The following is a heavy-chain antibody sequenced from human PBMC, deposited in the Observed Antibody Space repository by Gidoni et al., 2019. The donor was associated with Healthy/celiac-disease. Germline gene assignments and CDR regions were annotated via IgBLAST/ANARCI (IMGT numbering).Heavy chain of an antibody. Sequence: QVQLQQWGAGLLKPSETLSLTCAVYGGSFSGYYWSWLRQPPGKGLEWIGEIHHSGSTNYTPSLKSRVTISVDTSKNQCSLKLSSVTAADTAVYYCARGLRSGDHLITIFGVVETYFDYWGQGTLVTVSS. CDR1: GGSFSGYY. D-gene: IGHD3-3*01. CDR3: ARGLRSGDHLITIFGVVETYFDY. J-gene: IGHJ4*02. V-gene: IGHV4-34*01. CDR2: IHHSGST.